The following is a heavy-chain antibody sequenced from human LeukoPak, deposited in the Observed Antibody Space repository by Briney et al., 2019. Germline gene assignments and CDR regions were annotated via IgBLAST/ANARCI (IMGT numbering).Heavy chain of an antibody. V-gene: IGHV1-69*13. J-gene: IGHJ5*02. CDR1: GGTFSSYA. CDR3: AGRKLVQAVKNWFAP. CDR2: IIPIFGTA. Sequence: SVKVSCKASGGTFSSYAISWVRQAPGQGLEWMGGIIPIFGTANYAQKFQGRVTITADESTSTAYMKLSSMRSEDTAVYYCAGRKLVQAVKNWFAPWGQGTLVTVSS. D-gene: IGHD2-2*01.